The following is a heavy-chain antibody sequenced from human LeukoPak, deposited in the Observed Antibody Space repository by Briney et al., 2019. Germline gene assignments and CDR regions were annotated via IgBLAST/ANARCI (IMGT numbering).Heavy chain of an antibody. CDR2: IIPIFGTA. CDR3: ARDGDGGGWYDY. V-gene: IGHV1-69*13. Sequence: SVKVSLKASGGTFSSYAISWVRQAPGQGLEWMGGIIPIFGTANYAQKFQGRVTITADESTSTAYMELSSLRSEDTAVYYCARDGDGGGWYDYWGQGTLVTVSS. D-gene: IGHD6-19*01. J-gene: IGHJ4*02. CDR1: GGTFSSYA.